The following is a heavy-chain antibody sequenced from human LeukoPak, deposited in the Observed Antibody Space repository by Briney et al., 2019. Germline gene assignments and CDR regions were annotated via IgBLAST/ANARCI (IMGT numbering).Heavy chain of an antibody. D-gene: IGHD2-21*01. Sequence: GGSLRLSCAASGFTFSSYSMNWVRQAPGKGLEWVSAISGSGGSTYYADSVKGRFTISRDNSKNTLYLQMNSLRAEDTAVYYCAKDLLGDFSAFDIWGQGTMVTVSS. CDR3: AKDLLGDFSAFDI. CDR1: GFTFSSYS. CDR2: ISGSGGST. V-gene: IGHV3-23*01. J-gene: IGHJ3*02.